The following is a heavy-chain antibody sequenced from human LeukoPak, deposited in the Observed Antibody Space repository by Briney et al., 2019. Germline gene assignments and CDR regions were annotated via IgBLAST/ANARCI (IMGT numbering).Heavy chain of an antibody. Sequence: SETLSLTCTVSGGSISSYYWSWIRQPPGKGLEWIGYIYYSGSTNYNPSLKSRVTISVDTSKYQFSLKLSSVTAADTAVYYCARHGSVGMVDYWGQGTLVTVSS. V-gene: IGHV4-59*08. D-gene: IGHD5-24*01. J-gene: IGHJ4*02. CDR2: IYYSGST. CDR3: ARHGSVGMVDY. CDR1: GGSISSYY.